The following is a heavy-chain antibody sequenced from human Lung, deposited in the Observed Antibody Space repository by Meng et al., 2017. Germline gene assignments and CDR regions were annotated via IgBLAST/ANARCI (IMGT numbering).Heavy chain of an antibody. CDR2: ITGDGSST. CDR3: ARGGVTTDD. Sequence: LVVPGGGLVQPGGSLRLSCAASGFTFSTHWMHWVRQAPGKGLEWVSRITGDGSSTIYADSVQGRFTMSRDNAKNTLSLQMNSLRAEDTAVYYCARGGVTTDDWGQGTLVTVSS. CDR1: GFTFSTHW. D-gene: IGHD4-17*01. V-gene: IGHV3-74*01. J-gene: IGHJ4*02.